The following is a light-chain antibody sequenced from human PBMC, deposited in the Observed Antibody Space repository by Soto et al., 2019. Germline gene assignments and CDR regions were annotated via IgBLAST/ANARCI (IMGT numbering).Light chain of an antibody. J-gene: IGKJ2*01. CDR1: QAISSA. V-gene: IGKV1D-13*01. CDR2: DAS. Sequence: AIQLTQSPSSLSASVGDRVTVSCRASQAISSALAWYQQKPGKAPNLLIYDASSLESGIPSRFRGSGSVTDFTLTITSLRPEDFATYYCQQFNNYPYTFGQGTKLEIK. CDR3: QQFNNYPYT.